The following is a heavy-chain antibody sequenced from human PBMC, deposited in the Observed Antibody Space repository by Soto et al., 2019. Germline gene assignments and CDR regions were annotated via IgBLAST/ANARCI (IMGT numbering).Heavy chain of an antibody. D-gene: IGHD6-19*01. Sequence: PGGSLRLSCAASGFTFSSAWINWVRQAPGKGLEWVSSISSSSSYIYYADSVKGRFTISRDNAKNSLYLQMNSLRAEDTAVYYCAGSTEGSGWYVASDYWGQGTLVTVSS. CDR1: GFTFSSAW. J-gene: IGHJ4*02. CDR2: ISSSSSYI. CDR3: AGSTEGSGWYVASDY. V-gene: IGHV3-21*01.